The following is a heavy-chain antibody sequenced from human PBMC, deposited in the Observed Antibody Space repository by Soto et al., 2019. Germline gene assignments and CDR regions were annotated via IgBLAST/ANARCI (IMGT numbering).Heavy chain of an antibody. V-gene: IGHV4-39*01. J-gene: IGHJ5*02. Sequence: LSLTCTVSGGSISNKRYYWGWIRQPPGKGLEWIGSIHYSGSTYDNPSLKSRVTISVDTSKNQFSLRLNSVTAADTAVYYCATARETFAPAGYYVNGLDPWGPGTLVTVSS. D-gene: IGHD3-22*01. CDR2: IHYSGST. CDR3: ATARETFAPAGYYVNGLDP. CDR1: GGSISNKRYY.